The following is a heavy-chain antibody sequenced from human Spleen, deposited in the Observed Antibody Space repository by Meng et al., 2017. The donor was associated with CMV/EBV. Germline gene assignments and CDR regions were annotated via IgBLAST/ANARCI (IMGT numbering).Heavy chain of an antibody. CDR1: GFTLRSYW. D-gene: IGHD7-27*01. Sequence: EVPLVGAGGGLVQPGGSQRLSCAVSGFTLRSYWMHWVRQAPGKGLEWVSRFDENGRSSSYEDSVRGRFTISRDDAKNTLYLHMHSLRVDDSAVYYCGRDLTGERDQWGQGTLVTVSS. J-gene: IGHJ4*02. CDR3: GRDLTGERDQ. CDR2: FDENGRSS. V-gene: IGHV3-74*01.